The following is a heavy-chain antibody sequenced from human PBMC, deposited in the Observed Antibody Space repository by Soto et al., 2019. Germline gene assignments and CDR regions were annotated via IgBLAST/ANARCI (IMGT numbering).Heavy chain of an antibody. Sequence: VGSLRLSCAASGFTFSSYAMHWVRQAPGKGLEWVAVISYDGSNKYYADSVKGRFTISRDNSKNTLYLQMNSLRAEDTAVYYCSRPYLTSYYDSPIDYWGQGTLVTVSS. V-gene: IGHV3-30-3*01. CDR3: SRPYLTSYYDSPIDY. CDR2: ISYDGSNK. D-gene: IGHD3-22*01. CDR1: GFTFSSYA. J-gene: IGHJ4*02.